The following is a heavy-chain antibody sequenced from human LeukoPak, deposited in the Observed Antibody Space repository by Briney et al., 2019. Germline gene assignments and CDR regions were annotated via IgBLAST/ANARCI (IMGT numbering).Heavy chain of an antibody. Sequence: GGSLRLSCAASGFTFDDYAMHWVRQAPGKGLEWASGISWNSGSIGYADSVKGRFTISRDNAKNSLYLQMNSLRAEDTALYYCAKGGSIQYRYFDYWGQGTLVTVSS. CDR1: GFTFDDYA. V-gene: IGHV3-9*01. J-gene: IGHJ4*02. CDR2: ISWNSGSI. D-gene: IGHD2-8*01. CDR3: AKGGSIQYRYFDY.